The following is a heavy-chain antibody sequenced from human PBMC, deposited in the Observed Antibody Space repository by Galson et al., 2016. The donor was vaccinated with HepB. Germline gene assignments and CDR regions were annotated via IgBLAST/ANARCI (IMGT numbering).Heavy chain of an antibody. CDR1: GFTFSTYS. D-gene: IGHD2-15*01. CDR2: ISGTGGRT. V-gene: IGHV3-23*01. J-gene: IGHJ6*02. Sequence: SLRLSCAASGFTFSTYSMTWVRQAPGKGLEWVSAISGTGGRTHYAGFVKGRFSISRDGSKNTLYLQLNTLRVDDTAVYYCAKSSCGSECYYRMDVWGQGTTVTVSS. CDR3: AKSSCGSECYYRMDV.